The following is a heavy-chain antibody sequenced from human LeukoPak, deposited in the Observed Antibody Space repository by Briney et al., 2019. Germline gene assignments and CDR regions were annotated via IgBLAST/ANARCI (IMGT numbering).Heavy chain of an antibody. V-gene: IGHV3-30*04. Sequence: GGSLRLSCAASGFTFSSYAMHWVRQAPGKGLEWVAVISYDGSNKYYADSVKGRFTISRDNSKNTLYLQMNSLRAEDTAVYYCARVRDIVVVVAATLDYWGQGTLVTVSS. CDR2: ISYDGSNK. CDR3: ARVRDIVVVVAATLDY. D-gene: IGHD2-15*01. CDR1: GFTFSSYA. J-gene: IGHJ4*02.